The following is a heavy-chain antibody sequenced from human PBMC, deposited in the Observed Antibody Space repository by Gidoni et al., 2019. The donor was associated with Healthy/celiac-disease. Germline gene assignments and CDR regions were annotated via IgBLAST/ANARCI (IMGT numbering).Heavy chain of an antibody. D-gene: IGHD2-15*01. CDR2: IYHSGST. J-gene: IGHJ6*03. CDR3: ARKYCSGGSCFPAFADYYYYMDV. V-gene: IGHV4-4*02. CDR1: GGSLSSSNW. Sequence: QVQLQESGPGLVKPSGPLSLTCAVSGGSLSSSNWWCWVRQPPGKGLEWIGEIYHSGSTNYNPSLKSRVTISVDKSKNQFSLKLSSVTAADTAVYYCARKYCSGGSCFPAFADYYYYMDVWGKGTTVTVSS.